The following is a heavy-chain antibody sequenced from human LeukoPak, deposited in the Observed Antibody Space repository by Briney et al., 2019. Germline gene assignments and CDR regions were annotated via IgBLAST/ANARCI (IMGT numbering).Heavy chain of an antibody. V-gene: IGHV4-39*07. CDR1: GDSIGSSNYY. CDR2: IYYSGST. Sequence: SETLSLTCTVSGDSIGSSNYYWSWIRQPPGKGLEWIGTIYYSGSTYYNPSLESRVTISVDTSKNQFSLKLNSVTAADTAVYYCASERYCSGGSCYWGGRYFDYWGQGTLVTVSS. D-gene: IGHD2-15*01. J-gene: IGHJ4*02. CDR3: ASERYCSGGSCYWGGRYFDY.